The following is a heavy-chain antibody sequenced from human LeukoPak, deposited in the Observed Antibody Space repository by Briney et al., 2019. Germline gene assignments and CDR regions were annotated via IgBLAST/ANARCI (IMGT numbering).Heavy chain of an antibody. V-gene: IGHV4-34*01. CDR2: INHSGST. CDR1: GGSFSGYY. D-gene: IGHD6-6*01. Sequence: SETLSLTCAVYGGSFSGYYWSWIRQPPGKGLEWIGEINHSGSTNYNPSLKSRVTISVDTSKNQFSLKLSPVTAADTAVYYCARVVGYSSSSRVDRGRGYYYMDVWGKGTTVTVSS. J-gene: IGHJ6*03. CDR3: ARVVGYSSSSRVDRGRGYYYMDV.